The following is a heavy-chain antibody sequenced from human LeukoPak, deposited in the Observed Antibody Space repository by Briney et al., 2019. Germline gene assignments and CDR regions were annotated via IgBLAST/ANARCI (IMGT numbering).Heavy chain of an antibody. CDR1: GFTLSTCG. CDR2: ISHDGNSK. V-gene: IGHV3-30*18. J-gene: IGHJ5*02. CDR3: AKDLYDNDWYNYFDP. Sequence: GGSLRLSRAASGFTLSTCGMHWVRQAPGKGLEWVAMISHDGNSKQYADFAKGRFTISRDNSKNTLYLEMNSLRTEDTAVYHCAKDLYDNDWYNYFDPWGQGALVTVSS. D-gene: IGHD5-24*01.